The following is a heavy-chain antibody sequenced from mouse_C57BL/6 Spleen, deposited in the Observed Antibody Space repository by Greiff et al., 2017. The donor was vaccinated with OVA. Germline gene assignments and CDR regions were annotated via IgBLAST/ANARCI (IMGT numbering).Heavy chain of an antibody. D-gene: IGHD1-1*01. CDR2: ISYDGSN. V-gene: IGHV3-6*01. CDR1: GYSITSGYY. Sequence: VQLQQSGPGLVKPSQSLSLTCSVTGYSITSGYYWNWIRQFPGNKLEWMGYISYDGSNNYNPSLKNRISITRDTSKNQFFLKLNSVTTEDTATYYCARHGSSYLYAMDYWGQGTSVTVSS. J-gene: IGHJ4*01. CDR3: ARHGSSYLYAMDY.